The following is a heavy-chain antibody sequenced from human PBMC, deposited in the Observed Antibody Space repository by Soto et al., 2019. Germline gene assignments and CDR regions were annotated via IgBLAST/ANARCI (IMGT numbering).Heavy chain of an antibody. V-gene: IGHV4-59*01. CDR3: ARDVNTWYFDL. CDR1: GGSISSYY. Sequence: QVQLQESGPGLVKSSETLSLPCTVSGGSISSYYWSWIRQPQGKELEWIGYIYYSGSTNYNPSLKSRVTISVDTSKNQFSLKLSSVTAADTAVYYCARDVNTWYFDLWGRGTLVTVSS. J-gene: IGHJ2*01. CDR2: IYYSGST.